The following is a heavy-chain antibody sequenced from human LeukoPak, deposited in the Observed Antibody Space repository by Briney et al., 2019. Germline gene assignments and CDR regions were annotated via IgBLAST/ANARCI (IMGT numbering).Heavy chain of an antibody. Sequence: PGGSLRLSCAASGFTFSSYSMNWVRQAPGKGLEWVSYISSSSSTIYYADSVKGRFTISRDNAKNSLYLQMNSLRAEDTAVYYCARCGKSQYSSGWRSLMGFDIWGQGTMVTVSS. J-gene: IGHJ3*02. CDR1: GFTFSSYS. V-gene: IGHV3-48*01. D-gene: IGHD6-19*01. CDR3: ARCGKSQYSSGWRSLMGFDI. CDR2: ISSSSSTI.